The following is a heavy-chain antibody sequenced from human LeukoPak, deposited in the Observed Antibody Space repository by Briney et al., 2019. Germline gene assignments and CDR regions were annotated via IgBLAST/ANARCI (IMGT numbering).Heavy chain of an antibody. CDR1: GFTFSGYG. CDR3: AKGFSSGPWDACDI. Sequence: PGRSLRLSCAASGFTFSGYGMHWVRQAPGKGLEWVAVISYDGSKKYYADSVKGRFTISRDSSKNMLYLQMNSLRVEDTAVYYCAKGFSSGPWDACDIWGQGTMVTVSS. J-gene: IGHJ3*02. D-gene: IGHD3-22*01. CDR2: ISYDGSKK. V-gene: IGHV3-30*18.